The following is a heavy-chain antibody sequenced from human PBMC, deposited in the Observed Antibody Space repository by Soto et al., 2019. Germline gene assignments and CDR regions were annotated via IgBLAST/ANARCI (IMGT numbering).Heavy chain of an antibody. J-gene: IGHJ4*02. CDR3: ARDHVYYGSGSSSNFDY. D-gene: IGHD3-10*01. CDR2: ISANSGNT. CDR1: GYAFTIHG. Sequence: ASVKVSCKASGYAFTIHGINWVRQASGQGLEWMGWISANSGNTNYAQNLQDRVTMTTDTSTSTAYMELRSLRSDDTALYYCARDHVYYGSGSSSNFDYLGQATLVTV. V-gene: IGHV1-18*01.